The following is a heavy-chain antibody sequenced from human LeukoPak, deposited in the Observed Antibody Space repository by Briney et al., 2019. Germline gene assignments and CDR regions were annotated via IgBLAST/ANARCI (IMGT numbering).Heavy chain of an antibody. CDR3: ARSPSPYSSGWYFDY. CDR1: GGSFSGCY. CDR2: INHSGST. V-gene: IGHV4-34*01. D-gene: IGHD6-19*01. Sequence: SETLSLTCAVYGGSFSGCYWSWIRQPPGKGLEWIGEINHSGSTNYNPSLKSRVTISVDTSKNQFSLQLNSVTPEDTAVYYCARSPSPYSSGWYFDYWGQGTLVTVSS. J-gene: IGHJ4*02.